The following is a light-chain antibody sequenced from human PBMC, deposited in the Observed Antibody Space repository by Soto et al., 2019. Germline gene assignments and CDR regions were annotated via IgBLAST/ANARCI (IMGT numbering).Light chain of an antibody. J-gene: IGKJ2*01. V-gene: IGKV3-15*01. CDR3: QQYNNWPIYT. CDR2: GAS. CDR1: QSVSSN. Sequence: EILMTQSPATLSVSPGERATLSCRASQSVSSNLAWYQQKPGQAPRLLIYGASTRATGFPARFSGSGSGTEFTLTISSLQSEAFGVYFCQQYNNWPIYTFGQGTQLEIK.